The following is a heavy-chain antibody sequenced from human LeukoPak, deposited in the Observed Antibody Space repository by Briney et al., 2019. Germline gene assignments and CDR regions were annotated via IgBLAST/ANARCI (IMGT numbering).Heavy chain of an antibody. J-gene: IGHJ6*02. D-gene: IGHD6-13*01. CDR2: ISSSGGTI. Sequence: GGSLRLSCAASGFTFSDYYMSWIRQAPGKGLEWVSYISSSGGTIYYADSVKGRFTISRDNAKNSLYLQMNSLRAEDTAVYYCARAVLDLGIADYYGMDVWGQGTTVTVSS. V-gene: IGHV3-11*01. CDR1: GFTFSDYY. CDR3: ARAVLDLGIADYYGMDV.